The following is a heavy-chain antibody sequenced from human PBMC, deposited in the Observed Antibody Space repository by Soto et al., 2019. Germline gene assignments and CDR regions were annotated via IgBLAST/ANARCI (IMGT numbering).Heavy chain of an antibody. D-gene: IGHD3-10*01. CDR3: ARPVWFGNMGYFDS. Sequence: QVQLHQWGAGLLKPSETLSLTCAVYGGSFNGYYWSWIRQPPGKGLEWIGEINHSGGTNYNPSLESRVTMSLDTSKNQFSLKLTSVTAADTGLYFCARPVWFGNMGYFDSWGQGSLVAVSS. J-gene: IGHJ4*02. V-gene: IGHV4-34*01. CDR2: INHSGGT. CDR1: GGSFNGYY.